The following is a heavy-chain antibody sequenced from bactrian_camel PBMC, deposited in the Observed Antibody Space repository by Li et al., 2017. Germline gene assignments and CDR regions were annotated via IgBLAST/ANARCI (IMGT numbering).Heavy chain of an antibody. CDR3: ATVSFSTCTVVAGVNDFGS. J-gene: IGHJ6*01. V-gene: IGHV3S40*01. Sequence: DVQLVESGGGSVQAGGSLRLSCVASGGTYNLLCQGWFRQVPGKGRKGIVGFYTDTGRTYYDDSVKGRFTISLDNPKNTVYLQMSSLKPEDTAMYYCATVSFSTCTVVAGVNDFGSWGQGTQVTVS. D-gene: IGHD6*01. CDR1: GGTYNLLC. CDR2: FYTDTGRT.